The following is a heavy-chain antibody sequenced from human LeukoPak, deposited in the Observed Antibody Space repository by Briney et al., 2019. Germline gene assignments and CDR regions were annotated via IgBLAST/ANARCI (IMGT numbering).Heavy chain of an antibody. D-gene: IGHD6-25*01. CDR2: ISTYNGDT. CDR1: GYTFNTYG. Sequence: ASVKVSCKASGYTFNTYGISWVRQAPGQGLEWRGWISTYNGDTSYVQNLQGRVTMTTDTSTSTAYMELMSLRSDDTAVYYCLRDAQRPRLTPDYWGQGTLVTVSS. J-gene: IGHJ4*02. CDR3: LRDAQRPRLTPDY. V-gene: IGHV1-18*01.